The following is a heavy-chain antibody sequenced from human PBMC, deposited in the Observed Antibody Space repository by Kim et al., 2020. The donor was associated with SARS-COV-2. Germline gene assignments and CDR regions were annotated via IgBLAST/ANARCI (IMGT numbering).Heavy chain of an antibody. D-gene: IGHD3-22*01. CDR1: GGSISSYY. CDR3: ARGGFYYDSSVLDY. V-gene: IGHV4-59*01. CDR2: IYYSGST. J-gene: IGHJ4*02. Sequence: SETLSLTCTVSGGSISSYYWSWIRQPPGKGLEWIGYIYYSGSTNYNPSLKSRVTISVDMSKNQFSLKLSSVTAADTAVYYCARGGFYYDSSVLDYWGQGTLVTVSS.